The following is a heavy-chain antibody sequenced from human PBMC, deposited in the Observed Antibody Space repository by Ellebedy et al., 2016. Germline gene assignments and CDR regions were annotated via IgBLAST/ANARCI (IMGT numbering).Heavy chain of an antibody. CDR2: INPNSGGT. J-gene: IGHJ5*02. D-gene: IGHD3-9*01. V-gene: IGHV1-2*02. CDR3: ARDMTYYDILTGYGSAPVGWFDP. CDR1: GYTFTGYY. Sequence: ASVKVSCXASGYTFTGYYMHWVRQAPGQGLEWMGWINPNSGGTNYAQKFQGRVTMTRDTSISTAYMELSRLRSDDTAVYYCARDMTYYDILTGYGSAPVGWFDPWGQGTLVTVSS.